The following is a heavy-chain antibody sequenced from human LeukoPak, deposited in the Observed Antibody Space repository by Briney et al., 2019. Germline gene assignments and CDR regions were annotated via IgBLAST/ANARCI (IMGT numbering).Heavy chain of an antibody. CDR2: ISYDGSNK. D-gene: IGHD4-17*01. CDR3: ARDNYGDYTIDY. J-gene: IGHJ4*02. V-gene: IGHV3-30*03. Sequence: GGSLRLSCAASGFTFSSYGMHWVRQAPGKGLEWVAVISYDGSNKYYGDSVKGRFTISRDNSQNSLFLQMNSLRAEDTAVYYCARDNYGDYTIDYWGQGTLVAVSS. CDR1: GFTFSSYG.